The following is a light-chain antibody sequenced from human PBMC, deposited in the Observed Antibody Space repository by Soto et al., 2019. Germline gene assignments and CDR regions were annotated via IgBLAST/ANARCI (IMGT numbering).Light chain of an antibody. CDR3: QQYGSTRWT. CDR1: QSISSNF. Sequence: ESVLTQSPGTLSLSPGEGATLSCRASQSISSNFLAWYQQERGQAPRLLIHGASSRASGIPDRFSGSGSGTDFTLTISRLEPDDFAVYYCQQYGSTRWTFGQGTKVDIK. CDR2: GAS. V-gene: IGKV3-20*01. J-gene: IGKJ1*01.